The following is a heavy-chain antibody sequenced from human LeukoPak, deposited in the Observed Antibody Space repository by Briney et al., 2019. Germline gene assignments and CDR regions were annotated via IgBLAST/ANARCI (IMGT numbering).Heavy chain of an antibody. CDR1: GGSISSYY. CDR3: ARGGSRSRPPYCSSTSCYEVYYYMDV. D-gene: IGHD2-2*01. V-gene: IGHV4-4*07. Sequence: PSETLSLTCTVSGGSISSYYWSWIRQPAGKGLEWIGRIYTSGSTNYNPSLKSRVTMSVDTSKNQFPLKLSSVTAADTAVYYCARGGSRSRPPYCSSTSCYEVYYYMDVWGKGTTVTVSS. J-gene: IGHJ6*03. CDR2: IYTSGST.